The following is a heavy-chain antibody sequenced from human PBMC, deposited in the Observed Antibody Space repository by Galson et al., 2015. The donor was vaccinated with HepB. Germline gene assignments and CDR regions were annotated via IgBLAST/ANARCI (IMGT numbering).Heavy chain of an antibody. CDR2: INPSSGST. Sequence: SVKVSCKASGYTFTSYYMHWVRQAPGQGLEWMGIINPSSGSTSYAQKFQGRVTMTRDTSTSTVYMELSSLRSEDTAVYYCARTIVVVPAAMSSVYYYYGMDVWGQGTTVTVSS. V-gene: IGHV1-46*01. J-gene: IGHJ6*02. CDR3: ARTIVVVPAAMSSVYYYYGMDV. CDR1: GYTFTSYY. D-gene: IGHD2-2*01.